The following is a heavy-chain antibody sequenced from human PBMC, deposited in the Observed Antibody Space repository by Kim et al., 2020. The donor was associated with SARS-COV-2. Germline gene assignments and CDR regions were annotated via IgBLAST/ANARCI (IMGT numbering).Heavy chain of an antibody. D-gene: IGHD6-19*01. Sequence: SETLSLTCAVSGGSISSSNWWSWVRQPPGRRLEWIGEIYHSGSTNYNPSLKSRVTISVDKSKNQFSLKLSSVTAADTAVYYCARAGVVAVAVFDYWGQGTLVTISS. CDR2: IYHSGST. V-gene: IGHV4-4*02. CDR3: ARAGVVAVAVFDY. CDR1: GGSISSSNW. J-gene: IGHJ4*02.